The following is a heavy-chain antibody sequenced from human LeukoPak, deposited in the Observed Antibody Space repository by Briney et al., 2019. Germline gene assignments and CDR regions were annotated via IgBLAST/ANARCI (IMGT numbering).Heavy chain of an antibody. J-gene: IGHJ4*02. CDR2: MNPNSGNT. D-gene: IGHD3-10*01. Sequence: ASVKVSCKASGYTFTSYDINWVRQATGQGLEWMGWMNPNSGNTGYAQKFQGRVTITRNTSISTAYMELSSLRSEDTAVYYCARTSYGSGSYYHDYWGQGTLVTVSS. V-gene: IGHV1-8*03. CDR3: ARTSYGSGSYYHDY. CDR1: GYTFTSYD.